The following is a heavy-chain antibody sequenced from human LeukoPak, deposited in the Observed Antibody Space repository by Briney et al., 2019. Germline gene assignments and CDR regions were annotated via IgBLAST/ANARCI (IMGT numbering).Heavy chain of an antibody. CDR1: GFTFSSNG. J-gene: IGHJ4*02. D-gene: IGHD3-10*01. CDR2: IGGSGGNI. Sequence: GGSLRLSCAASGFTFSSNGMSWVRQAPGKGLEWVSVIGGSGGNIHYADSVKGRFTISRDNSKNTVYLQMNSLRAEDTAVYYCARVVLWFGEFFVWGQGTLVTVSS. V-gene: IGHV3-23*01. CDR3: ARVVLWFGEFFV.